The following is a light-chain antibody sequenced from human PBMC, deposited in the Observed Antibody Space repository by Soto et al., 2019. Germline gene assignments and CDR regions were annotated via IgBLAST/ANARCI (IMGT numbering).Light chain of an antibody. CDR2: AAS. J-gene: IGKJ4*01. V-gene: IGKV1-27*01. CDR3: QKCNSATLT. Sequence: DIQMTQSPSSLSASVGDRFTLTCRASQGISDYLAWYQQKPGKVPKLLIYAASTLQSGVPSRFSGSVAGTDGTITISSLKPEDSSTYYCQKCNSATLTFGGGTKVDIK. CDR1: QGISDY.